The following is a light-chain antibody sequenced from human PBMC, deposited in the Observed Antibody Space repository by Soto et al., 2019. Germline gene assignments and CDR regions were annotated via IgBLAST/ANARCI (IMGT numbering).Light chain of an antibody. J-gene: IGLJ1*01. CDR1: SSNIGSNT. V-gene: IGLV1-44*01. CDR3: AAWDDSLNGRYV. Sequence: QSVLIQPPSASGTPGQRVTISCSGSSSNIGSNTVNWYQQLPGTAPKLLIYSNNQRPSGVPDRFSGSKSGTSASLAISGLQSEDEADYYCAAWDDSLNGRYVFGTGTKLTVL. CDR2: SNN.